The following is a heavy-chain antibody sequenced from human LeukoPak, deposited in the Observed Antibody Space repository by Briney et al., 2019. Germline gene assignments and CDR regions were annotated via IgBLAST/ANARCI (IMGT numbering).Heavy chain of an antibody. CDR2: INTNTGNP. CDR3: ARVVGRKERGYSYGFGY. CDR1: GYTFTSYA. J-gene: IGHJ4*02. D-gene: IGHD5-18*01. Sequence: ASVKVSCKASGYTFTSYAMNWVRQAPGQGLEWMGWINTNTGNPTYAQGFTGRFVFSLDTSVSTAYLQISSPKAEDTAVYYCARVVGRKERGYSYGFGYWGQGTLVTVSS. V-gene: IGHV7-4-1*02.